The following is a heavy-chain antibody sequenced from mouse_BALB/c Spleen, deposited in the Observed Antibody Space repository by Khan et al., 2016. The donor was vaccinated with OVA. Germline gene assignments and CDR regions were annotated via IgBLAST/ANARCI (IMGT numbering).Heavy chain of an antibody. J-gene: IGHJ3*01. CDR1: GFTFSSYS. Sequence: EVELVESGGDLVKPGGSLKFSCAASGFTFSSYSMSWVRQTPDKRLEWVATISSGGDYTYYSDNVKGRFTISRDNAKNTLYLQMSSLKSEDTAMYYCASNLTGSFAYWGKGTLVTVSA. D-gene: IGHD4-1*01. V-gene: IGHV5-6*01. CDR2: ISSGGDYT. CDR3: ASNLTGSFAY.